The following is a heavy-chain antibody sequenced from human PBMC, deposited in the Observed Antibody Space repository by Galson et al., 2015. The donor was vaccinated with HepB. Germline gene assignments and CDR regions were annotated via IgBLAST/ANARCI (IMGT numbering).Heavy chain of an antibody. CDR2: ISYDGSNE. Sequence: SLRLSCAASGFTLSTYAMHWVRQAPGKGLEWAALISYDGSNEYYADSVKGRFTISRDNSKNTVSLQMNSLRAEDTAVYYCAKDQIGYTYFYYGMDVWGQGTTVTVSS. J-gene: IGHJ6*02. CDR3: AKDQIGYTYFYYGMDV. D-gene: IGHD3-16*02. CDR1: GFTLSTYA. V-gene: IGHV3-30*18.